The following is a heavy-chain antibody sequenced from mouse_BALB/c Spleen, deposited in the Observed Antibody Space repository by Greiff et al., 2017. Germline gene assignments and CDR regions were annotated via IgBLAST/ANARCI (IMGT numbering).Heavy chain of an antibody. D-gene: IGHD2-1*01. V-gene: IGHV6-6*02. CDR3: TPYGNYRAGFAY. CDR2: IRLKSNNYAT. CDR1: GFTFSNYW. J-gene: IGHJ3*01. Sequence: EVQGVESGGGLVQPGGSMKLSCVASGFTFSNYWMNWVRQSPEKGLEWVAEIRLKSNNYATHYAESVKGRFTISRDDSKSSVYLQMNNLRAEDTGIYYCTPYGNYRAGFAYWGQGTLVTVSA.